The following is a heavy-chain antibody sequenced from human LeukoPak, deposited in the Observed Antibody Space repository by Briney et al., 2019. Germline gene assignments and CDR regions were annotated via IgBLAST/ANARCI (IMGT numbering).Heavy chain of an antibody. CDR1: GFTFNSYS. V-gene: IGHV3-23*01. J-gene: IGHJ4*02. D-gene: IGHD4-17*01. CDR3: AKRRGPTYGDFDF. CDR2: ITDSGAYT. Sequence: GGSLRLSCAAAGFTFNSYSMTWVRQAPGKGLEWVSAITDSGAYTGYADSVKGRFTISRDNSGHTVFLEMNDLRADDTAVYYCAKRRGPTYGDFDFWGQGTLVTVSS.